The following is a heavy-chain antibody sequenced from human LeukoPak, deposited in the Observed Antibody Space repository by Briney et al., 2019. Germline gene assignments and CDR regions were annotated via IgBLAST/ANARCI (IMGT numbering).Heavy chain of an antibody. CDR2: ISSRSTYI. Sequence: GGSLRLSCAASGVTFSSYSMNWVRQAPGKGPEWVSSISSRSTYIYYADSVEGRFTISRDNAKNSLYLQMNSLRAEDTAVYYCARADWDTAMIDYWGQGTLVTVSS. D-gene: IGHD5-18*01. J-gene: IGHJ4*02. CDR3: ARADWDTAMIDY. V-gene: IGHV3-21*01. CDR1: GVTFSSYS.